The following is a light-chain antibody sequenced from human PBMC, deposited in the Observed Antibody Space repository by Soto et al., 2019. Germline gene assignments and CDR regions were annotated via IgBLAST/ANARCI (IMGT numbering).Light chain of an antibody. CDR3: QHYESYSEA. J-gene: IGKJ1*01. V-gene: IGKV1-5*03. Sequence: PSGPNLDRITITYLASQTISSWLAWYQQKPGKAPKLLIYKASTLKSGVPSRFSGSGSGTEFTLTISCLQPDDFAPYYCQHYESYSEAFAQGTKVDIK. CDR1: QTISSW. CDR2: KAS.